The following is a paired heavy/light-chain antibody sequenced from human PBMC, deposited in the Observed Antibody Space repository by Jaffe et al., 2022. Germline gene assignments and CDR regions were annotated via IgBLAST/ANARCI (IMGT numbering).Light chain of an antibody. CDR1: QSLLYSSNNKNY. V-gene: IGKV4-1*01. J-gene: IGKJ4*01. CDR2: WAS. Sequence: DIVMTQSPDSLAVSLGERATINCKSSQSLLYSSNNKNYLAWYVQKPGQPPKLLIYWASARESGVPDRFSGSGSGTDFTLTISNLQAEDVAVYYCQQYYNSPLTFGGGTKLEIK. CDR3: QQYYNSPLT.
Heavy chain of an antibody. J-gene: IGHJ4*02. CDR1: GFSFDDYG. CDR3: AKDPVKTAMTPMYYFDN. V-gene: IGHV3-30*02. Sequence: QGQLMQSGGRMVQPGGSLRVSCEASGFSFDDYGMHWVRQAPGKGLEWVAFIPFDGSHQFYADSVKGRFTISRDSSNNTLYLQMNSLRDEDTALYFCAKDPVKTAMTPMYYFDNWGQGTPVTVSS. CDR2: IPFDGSHQ. D-gene: IGHD5-18*01.